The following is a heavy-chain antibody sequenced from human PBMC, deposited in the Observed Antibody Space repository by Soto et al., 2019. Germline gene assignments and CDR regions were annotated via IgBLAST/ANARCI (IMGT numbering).Heavy chain of an antibody. CDR1: GFTFSSYS. CDR2: ISSSSSYI. CDR3: ATSLWLGELSGWFDP. D-gene: IGHD3-10*01. J-gene: IGHJ5*02. Sequence: EVQLVESGGGLVKPGGSLRLSCAASGFTFSSYSMNWVRQAPGKGLEWVASISSSSSYIYYADSVKGRFTISRDNARNSLYLQMNSLRAEDTAVYYCATSLWLGELSGWFDPWGQGTLVTVSS. V-gene: IGHV3-21*01.